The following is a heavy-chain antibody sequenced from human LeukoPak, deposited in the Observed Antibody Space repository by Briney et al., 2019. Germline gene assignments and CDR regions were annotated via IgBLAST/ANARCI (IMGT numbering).Heavy chain of an antibody. V-gene: IGHV3-23*01. CDR2: ITGSGVDT. CDR3: AKDLDKEVRGVLS. CDR1: RFTFSNYA. D-gene: IGHD3-10*01. Sequence: GGSLRLSCSASRFTFSNYAMSWVRQAPGKGLEWVSAITGSGVDTYYVDSVKGRFTISRDNSKNTLYLQMNSLRAEDTAVYYCAKDLDKEVRGVLSWGQGTLVTVSS. J-gene: IGHJ5*02.